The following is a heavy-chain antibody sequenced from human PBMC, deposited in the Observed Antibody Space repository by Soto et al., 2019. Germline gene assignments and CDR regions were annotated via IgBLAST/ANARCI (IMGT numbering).Heavy chain of an antibody. Sequence: ASVKVSCKASGYTFTSYAMHWVRQAPGQRLEWMGRINAGNGNTKYSQKFQGRVTITRDTSASTAYMELSSLRSEDTAVYYCARERLGYSYGLVTGDYWGQGTLVTVS. V-gene: IGHV1-3*01. CDR2: INAGNGNT. CDR1: GYTFTSYA. D-gene: IGHD5-18*01. CDR3: ARERLGYSYGLVTGDY. J-gene: IGHJ4*02.